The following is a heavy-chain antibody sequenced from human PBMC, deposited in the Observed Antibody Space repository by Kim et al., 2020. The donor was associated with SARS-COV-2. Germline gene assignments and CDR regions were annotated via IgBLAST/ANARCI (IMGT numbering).Heavy chain of an antibody. V-gene: IGHV7-4-1*02. CDR2: P. J-gene: IGHJ4*02. Sequence: PTYAQGFTGRFVLSLDTSVSTAYLQISSLKAEDTAVYYCAGEGAESSFDYWGQGTLVTVS. CDR3: AGEGAESSFDY. D-gene: IGHD6-6*01.